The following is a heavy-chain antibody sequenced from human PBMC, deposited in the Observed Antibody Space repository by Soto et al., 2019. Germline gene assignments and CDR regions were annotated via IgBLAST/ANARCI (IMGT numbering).Heavy chain of an antibody. J-gene: IGHJ4*02. Sequence: QVQLQQWGAGLLKPSETLSLTCAVYGGSFSGYYWSWIRQPPGKGLEWIGEINHSGSTNYNPSLKSRGTISVDTSKNQFSLKLSSVTAADTAVYYCAREPITIFGVVIDYWGQGTLVTVSS. CDR1: GGSFSGYY. CDR3: AREPITIFGVVIDY. V-gene: IGHV4-34*01. CDR2: INHSGST. D-gene: IGHD3-3*01.